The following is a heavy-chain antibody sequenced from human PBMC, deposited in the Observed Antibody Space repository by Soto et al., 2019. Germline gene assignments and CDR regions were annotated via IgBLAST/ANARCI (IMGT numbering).Heavy chain of an antibody. CDR2: ISGSADGT. CDR3: AKDTVGGYSFWSGYYSDVLDV. J-gene: IGHJ3*01. V-gene: IGHV3-23*01. Sequence: EVKLLESGGGLAQPGGSLRLSCVGSGFTFDSYAISWVRQAPGERLQLIAAISGSADGTDYAHSVRGRFTISRDNAKKRVHLQMDSLRVEDTSVYFCAKDTVGGYSFWSGYYSDVLDVWGQGTLVSVS. D-gene: IGHD3-3*01. CDR1: GFTFDSYA.